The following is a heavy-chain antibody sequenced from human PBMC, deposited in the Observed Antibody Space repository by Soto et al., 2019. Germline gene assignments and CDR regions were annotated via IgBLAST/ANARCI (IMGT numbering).Heavy chain of an antibody. Sequence: GLDLEWLALIYWDDDKRYSPSLKTRLIITKDTSKNQVVLTMTNMDPVDTATYYCARLSYSSGWFRFDYWGQGTLITVSS. CDR2: IYWDDDK. V-gene: IGHV2-5*02. CDR3: ARLSYSSGWFRFDY. J-gene: IGHJ4*02. D-gene: IGHD6-19*01.